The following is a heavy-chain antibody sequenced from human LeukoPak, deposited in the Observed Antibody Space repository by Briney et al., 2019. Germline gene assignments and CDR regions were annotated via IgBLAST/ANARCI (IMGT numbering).Heavy chain of an antibody. Sequence: SETLSLTCTVSGGSISSYYWSWIRQPPGKGLEWIGYIYYSGSTNYNPSLKSRVTISVDTSKNQFSLKLSSVTAADTAVYYCATGIAAAGTDYFNYWGQGTLVTVSS. J-gene: IGHJ4*02. V-gene: IGHV4-59*08. D-gene: IGHD6-13*01. CDR3: ATGIAAAGTDYFNY. CDR1: GGSISSYY. CDR2: IYYSGST.